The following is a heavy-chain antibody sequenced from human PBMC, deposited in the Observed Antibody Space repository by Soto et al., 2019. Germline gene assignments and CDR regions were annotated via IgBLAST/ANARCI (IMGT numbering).Heavy chain of an antibody. J-gene: IGHJ5*02. CDR1: GFTFSSYA. V-gene: IGHV3-23*01. CDR2: ISGSGGST. D-gene: IGHD3-22*01. CDR3: ANEGSDSSGYYDYPLNWFDP. Sequence: GGSLRLSCAASGFTFSSYAMSWVRQAPGKGLEWVSAISGSGGSTYYADSVKGRFTISRDNSKNTLYLQMNSLRAEDTAVYYCANEGSDSSGYYDYPLNWFDPWGQGTLVTVSS.